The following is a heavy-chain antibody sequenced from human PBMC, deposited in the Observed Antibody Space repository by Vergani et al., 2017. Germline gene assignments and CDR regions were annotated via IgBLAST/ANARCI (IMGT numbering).Heavy chain of an antibody. CDR2: IIPIFGTA. J-gene: IGHJ6*02. CDR1: GGTFSSYA. D-gene: IGHD2-21*02. Sequence: QVQLVQSGAEVKKPGSSVKVSCKAPGGTFSSYAISWVRQAPGQGLEWMGRIIPIFGTANYAQKFQGRVTITADTSTSTAYMELTSLRSQDTAVYYCARDPRGYGGDPEDYYYGMDVWGQGTTVTVSS. V-gene: IGHV1-69*13. CDR3: ARDPRGYGGDPEDYYYGMDV.